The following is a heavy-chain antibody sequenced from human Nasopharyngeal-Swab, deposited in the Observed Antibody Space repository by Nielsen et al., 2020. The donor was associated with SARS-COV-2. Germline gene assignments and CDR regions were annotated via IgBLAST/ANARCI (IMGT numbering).Heavy chain of an antibody. CDR1: GGSISSYY. J-gene: IGHJ4*02. Sequence: SETPSLTCTVSGGSISSYYWSWIRQPPGKGLEWIGYIYYSGITNYNPSLKSRVIISVDTSKNQFSLKLSSVTAADTAVYYCARPLRGAVAPFDYWGQGTLVTVSS. CDR2: IYYSGIT. CDR3: ARPLRGAVAPFDY. D-gene: IGHD6-19*01. V-gene: IGHV4-59*01.